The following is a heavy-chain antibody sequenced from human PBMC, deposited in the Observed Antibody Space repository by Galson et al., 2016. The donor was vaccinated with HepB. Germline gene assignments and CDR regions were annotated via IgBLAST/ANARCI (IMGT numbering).Heavy chain of an antibody. Sequence: SLRLSCAASGLTFSNYAMTWVRQAPGKGLEWVSYISSSSSSIYYADSVKGRFTISRDNAKNSLYLQMNSLRDEDTAVYYCARDGGQQLVRWERLRKVYYYYAMDVWGQGTTVTVSS. CDR3: ARDGGQQLVRWERLRKVYYYYAMDV. CDR1: GLTFSNYA. D-gene: IGHD6-13*01. V-gene: IGHV3-48*02. CDR2: ISSSSSSI. J-gene: IGHJ6*02.